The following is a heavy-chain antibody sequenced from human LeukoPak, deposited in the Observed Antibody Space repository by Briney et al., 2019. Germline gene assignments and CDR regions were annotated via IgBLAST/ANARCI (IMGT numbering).Heavy chain of an antibody. CDR2: IYARDYDT. V-gene: IGHV5-51*01. Sequence: GESLKISCKGSGYSFTSYWIAWVRQVPRKDLEWMGIIYARDYDTRYSPSFQGGQVTISADKSFTSVYLQWSSLKASDTAMYYCARLSRGWSGIFDVWGQGTMVTVS. J-gene: IGHJ3*01. D-gene: IGHD6-19*01. CDR3: ARLSRGWSGIFDV. CDR1: GYSFTSYW.